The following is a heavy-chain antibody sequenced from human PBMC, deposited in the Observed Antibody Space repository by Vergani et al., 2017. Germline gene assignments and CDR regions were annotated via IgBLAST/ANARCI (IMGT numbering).Heavy chain of an antibody. CDR1: GGSISSGGYY. J-gene: IGHJ4*02. Sequence: QVQLQESGPGLVKPSQTLSLTCTVSGGSISSGGYYWSWIRQHPGKGLEWIGYIYYSGSTYYNPSLKSRVTIAVDTSKNQFSLKLSSVTAAETAVYYCGRLTPAGDFGVVIIRDYFDYWGQGTLVTVSS. CDR3: GRLTPAGDFGVVIIRDYFDY. D-gene: IGHD3-3*01. V-gene: IGHV4-31*03. CDR2: IYYSGST.